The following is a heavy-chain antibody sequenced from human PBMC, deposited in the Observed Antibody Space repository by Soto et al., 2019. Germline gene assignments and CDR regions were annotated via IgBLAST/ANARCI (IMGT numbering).Heavy chain of an antibody. CDR3: ARDPPSGSYPLDY. D-gene: IGHD1-26*01. Sequence: ASVKVSCKASGYTFTSYGISWVRQAPGQGLEWMGWISAYNGNTNYAQKLQGRVTMTTDTSTSTAYMXXXXXXSDDTAVYYCARDPPSGSYPLDYWGQGTLVPVSS. V-gene: IGHV1-18*01. CDR1: GYTFTSYG. J-gene: IGHJ4*02. CDR2: ISAYNGNT.